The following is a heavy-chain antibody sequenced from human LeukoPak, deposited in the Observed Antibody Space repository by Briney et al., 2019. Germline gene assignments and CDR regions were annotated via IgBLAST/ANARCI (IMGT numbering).Heavy chain of an antibody. D-gene: IGHD4/OR15-4a*01. V-gene: IGHV3-53*01. Sequence: LSGGSLRLSCTVSGFTVSSNSMSWVRQAPGKGLGWVSFIYSDNTHYSDSVKGRFTISRDNSKNTLYPQMNSLRAEDTAVYYCARRAGAYSHPYDYWGQGTLVTVSS. CDR2: IYSDNT. J-gene: IGHJ4*02. CDR1: GFTVSSNS. CDR3: ARRAGAYSHPYDY.